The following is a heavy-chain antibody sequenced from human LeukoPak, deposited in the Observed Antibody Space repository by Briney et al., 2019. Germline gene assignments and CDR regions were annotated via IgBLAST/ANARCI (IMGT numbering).Heavy chain of an antibody. D-gene: IGHD3-22*01. V-gene: IGHV3-74*01. J-gene: IGHJ4*02. CDR1: GFTFSSYW. CDR3: ASLGYYYDSSGYYYDY. Sequence: PGGSLRLSCAASGFTFSSYWMHWVRQAPGKGLVWVSRINSDGSSTSYADSVKGRFTISRDNSKNTLYLQMNSLRAEDTAVYYCASLGYYYDSSGYYYDYWGQGTLVTVSS. CDR2: INSDGSST.